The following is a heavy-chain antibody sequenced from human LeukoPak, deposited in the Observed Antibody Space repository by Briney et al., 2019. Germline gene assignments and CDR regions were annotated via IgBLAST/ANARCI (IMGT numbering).Heavy chain of an antibody. V-gene: IGHV4-59*08. CDR2: IFHTGST. CDR1: GGSLNNYY. CDR3: ARQVSAYSGSNY. Sequence: SETLSLTCTVSGGSLNNYYWSWIRQPPGKGLEWIGYIFHTGSTNYNPSLKSRVTMSVDTSKNQVSLKLSSVTAADTAVYYCARQVSAYSGSNYWGQGTLVTVSS. J-gene: IGHJ4*02. D-gene: IGHD1-26*01.